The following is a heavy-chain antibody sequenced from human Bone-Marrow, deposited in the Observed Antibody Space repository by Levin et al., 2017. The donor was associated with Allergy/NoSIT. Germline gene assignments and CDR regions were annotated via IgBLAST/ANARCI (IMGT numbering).Heavy chain of an antibody. V-gene: IGHV4-39*01. CDR1: GGSISSSSYY. Sequence: SQTLSLTCTVSGGSISSSSYYWGWIRQPPGKGLEWIGSIYYSGSTYYNPSLKSRVTISVDTSKNQFSLKVTSVTAADTAVYYCAAATDTVGRFDYWGQGNLVTVSS. D-gene: IGHD6-13*01. CDR3: AAATDTVGRFDY. CDR2: IYYSGST. J-gene: IGHJ4*02.